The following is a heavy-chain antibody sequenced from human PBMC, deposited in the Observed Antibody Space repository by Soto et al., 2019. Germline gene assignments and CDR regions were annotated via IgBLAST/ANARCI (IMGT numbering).Heavy chain of an antibody. V-gene: IGHV3-30*03. CDR1: GLTFSSYG. J-gene: IGHJ4*02. D-gene: IGHD6-19*01. CDR2: ISYDGNNK. CDR3: ATGSGSDY. Sequence: PGGSLRLSCTASGLTFSSYGMHWVRQAPGKGLEWVAVISYDGNNKHYADFVKGRFSISRDNSKNTLYLQVNSLRIEDTAVYYCATGSGSDYWGQGTLVTVSS.